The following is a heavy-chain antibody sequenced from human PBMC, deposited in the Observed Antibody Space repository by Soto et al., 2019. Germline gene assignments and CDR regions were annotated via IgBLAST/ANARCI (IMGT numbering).Heavy chain of an antibody. D-gene: IGHD5-12*01. J-gene: IGHJ4*02. V-gene: IGHV4-59*08. CDR1: GGSISSYY. CDR2: IYYSGST. CDR3: ASTPRQGYSGYDLFDY. Sequence: SETLSLTCTVSGGSISSYYWSWIRQPPGKGLEWIGYIYYSGSTNYNPSLKSRVTISVDTSKNQFSLKLSSVTAADTAVYYCASTPRQGYSGYDLFDYWGQGTLVTVSS.